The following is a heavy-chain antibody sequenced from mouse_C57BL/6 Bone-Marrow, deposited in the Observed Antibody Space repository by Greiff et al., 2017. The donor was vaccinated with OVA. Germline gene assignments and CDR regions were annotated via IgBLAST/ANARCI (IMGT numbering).Heavy chain of an antibody. CDR2: ISSGGSYT. CDR3: ARQYYYGSSHFDY. CDR1: GFTFSSYG. J-gene: IGHJ2*01. V-gene: IGHV5-6*01. Sequence: EVQLQESGGDLVKPGGSLKLSCAASGFTFSSYGMSWVRQTPDKRLEWVATISSGGSYTYYPDSVKGRFTISRDNAKNTLYLQMSSLKSEDTAMYYCARQYYYGSSHFDYWGQGTTLTVSS. D-gene: IGHD1-1*01.